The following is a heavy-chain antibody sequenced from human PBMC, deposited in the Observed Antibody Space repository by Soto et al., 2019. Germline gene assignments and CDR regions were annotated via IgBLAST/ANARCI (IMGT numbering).Heavy chain of an antibody. CDR1: GFNFRTYA. Sequence: EVRLLESGGGSEQPGGSLRLSCAASGFNFRTYAMYWVRQARGKGLEWVSAIDDANSAYYADSVKGRFIISRDNSRNTLYLQMDGLRVEDTAIYCCTKRPMCGGDCWFFDDWGQGILVTVSS. D-gene: IGHD2-21*02. CDR2: IDDANSA. V-gene: IGHV3-23*05. CDR3: TKRPMCGGDCWFFDD. J-gene: IGHJ4*02.